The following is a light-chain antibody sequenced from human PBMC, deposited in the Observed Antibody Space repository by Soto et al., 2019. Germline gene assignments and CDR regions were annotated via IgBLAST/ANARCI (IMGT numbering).Light chain of an antibody. Sequence: EILLTQSPGTLSLSPGERATLSCWASQSVSNNYLACYQQKPRHAPRLLIYGASNRATGIPDRLSGSVSGTDFTLTISRLEPEDFAVYYCQQYGSSGTFGQGTKVDIK. V-gene: IGKV3-20*01. CDR2: GAS. CDR1: QSVSNNY. CDR3: QQYGSSGT. J-gene: IGKJ1*01.